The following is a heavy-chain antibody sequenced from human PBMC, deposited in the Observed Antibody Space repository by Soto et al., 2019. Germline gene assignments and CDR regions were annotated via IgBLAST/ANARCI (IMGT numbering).Heavy chain of an antibody. CDR2: VNWNGGSI. V-gene: IGHV3-20*04. D-gene: IGHD3-16*01. Sequence: GGSLRLSCAASGFTFDDYGMSCARQAPGKGLEWVSGVNWNGGSIGYADSVKGRFTISRDNAKNSLYLQMNSLRAEDTAVYYCAKESAGSGELLPDYWGQGTLVTVSS. CDR3: AKESAGSGELLPDY. J-gene: IGHJ4*02. CDR1: GFTFDDYG.